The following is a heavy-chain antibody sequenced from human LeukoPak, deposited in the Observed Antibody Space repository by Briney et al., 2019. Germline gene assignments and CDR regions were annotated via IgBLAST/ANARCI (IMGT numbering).Heavy chain of an antibody. V-gene: IGHV3-30*18. CDR1: GFTFNRDW. CDR3: AKGRSGSFDAFDI. D-gene: IGHD3-10*01. Sequence: GGSLRLSCAASGFTFNRDWTAWVRQAPGKGLEWVAVISYDGSNKYYADSVKGRFTISRDNSKNTLYLQMNSLRAEDTAVYYCAKGRSGSFDAFDIWGQGTMVTVSS. J-gene: IGHJ3*02. CDR2: ISYDGSNK.